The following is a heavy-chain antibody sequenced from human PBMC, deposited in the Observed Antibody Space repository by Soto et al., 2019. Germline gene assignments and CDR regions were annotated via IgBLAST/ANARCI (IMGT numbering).Heavy chain of an antibody. V-gene: IGHV3-30*03. CDR1: GFTFDNYG. J-gene: IGHJ4*02. Sequence: QVKLVESGGGVVQPGRSLRLSCAASGFTFDNYGMHWVRQAPGKGLEWVVVISFDGRNTDYADSVKGRFTISRDNSKNTLYLQLPRLRAADTAVYYCARQSGSGCYHNGGSGGQFDYWGQGTLVTVSS. CDR2: ISFDGRNT. D-gene: IGHD3-10*01. CDR3: ARQSGSGCYHNGGSGGQFDY.